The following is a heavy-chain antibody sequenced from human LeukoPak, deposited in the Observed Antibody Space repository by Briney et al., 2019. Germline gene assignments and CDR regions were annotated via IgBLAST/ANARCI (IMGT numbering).Heavy chain of an antibody. CDR3: ARVAHYDSSGSRPLDAFDI. V-gene: IGHV4-31*03. J-gene: IGHJ3*02. CDR1: GVSISSGGYY. CDR2: IYYSGST. D-gene: IGHD3-22*01. Sequence: PSETLSLTCTVSGVSISSGGYYWSWIRQHPGKGLEWIGYIYYSGSTYYNPSLKSRVTISVDTSKNQFSLKLSSVTAADTAVYYCARVAHYDSSGSRPLDAFDIWGQGTMVTVSS.